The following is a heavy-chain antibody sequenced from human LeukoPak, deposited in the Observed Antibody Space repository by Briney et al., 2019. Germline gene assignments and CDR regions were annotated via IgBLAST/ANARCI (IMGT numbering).Heavy chain of an antibody. D-gene: IGHD6-13*01. V-gene: IGHV4-4*07. CDR2: IYTTENT. J-gene: IGHJ3*02. CDR1: GGSISSYY. CDR3: ATAEYSSSWRPDAFDI. Sequence: TSETLSLTCTVSGGSISSYYWSWIRQPAGKGLEWIGRIYTTENTNYNPSLKSRVTMSVDTSKNQFSLKLSSVTAADTAVYYCATAEYSSSWRPDAFDIWGQGTMVTVSS.